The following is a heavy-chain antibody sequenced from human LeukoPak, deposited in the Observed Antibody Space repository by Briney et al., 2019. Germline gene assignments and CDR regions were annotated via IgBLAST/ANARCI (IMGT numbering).Heavy chain of an antibody. CDR2: ISGSGGST. CDR1: GFTFSSYA. Sequence: GGSLRLSCAASGFTFSSYAMSWVRQAPGKGQEWVSAISGSGGSTYYADSVKGRFTISRDNSKNTLYLQMNSLRAEDTAVYYCAKDALDCSSTSCYAPMDYWGQGTLVTVSS. CDR3: AKDALDCSSTSCYAPMDY. J-gene: IGHJ4*02. V-gene: IGHV3-23*01. D-gene: IGHD2-2*01.